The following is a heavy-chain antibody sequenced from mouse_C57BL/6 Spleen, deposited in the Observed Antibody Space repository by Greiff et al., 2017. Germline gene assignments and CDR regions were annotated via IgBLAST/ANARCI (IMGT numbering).Heavy chain of an antibody. CDR3: ARSLYAMDD. V-gene: IGHV7-3*01. J-gene: IGHJ4*01. Sequence: EVKLMESGGGLVQPGGSLSLSCAASGFTFTDYYMSWVRQPPGKALEWLGFIRNKANGYTTEYSASVKGRFTISRDNSQRILYLQMDALRAEDRAAYYCARSLYAMDDWGQGTSVTVSS. CDR2: IRNKANGYTT. CDR1: GFTFTDYY.